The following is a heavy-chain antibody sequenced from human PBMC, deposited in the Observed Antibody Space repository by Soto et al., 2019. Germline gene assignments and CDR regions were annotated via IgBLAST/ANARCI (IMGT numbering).Heavy chain of an antibody. V-gene: IGHV3-30*18. J-gene: IGHJ6*02. D-gene: IGHD5-12*01. Sequence: QMQLVASGGGVVQPGRSLRVSCEASGFIFSTYGMHWVRPAPGKGLEWVAVISYDGRNKYYADSVKGRFTISRVNSKNTLQLQMNSLGGDDTAVYYCAKDTATAITSYYFYGMDVWGQGTTVTVSS. CDR3: AKDTATAITSYYFYGMDV. CDR1: GFIFSTYG. CDR2: ISYDGRNK.